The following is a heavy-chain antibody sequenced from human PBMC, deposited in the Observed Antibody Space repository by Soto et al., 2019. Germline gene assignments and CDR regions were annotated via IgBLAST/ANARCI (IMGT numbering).Heavy chain of an antibody. CDR2: ISGSGGST. Sequence: GESLKISCAASGFTFSDYAMSWVRLAPGKGLEWVSVISGSGGSTYYADSVKGRFTTSRDNSKHTLFLQMNSLRAEDTAVYYCAKDRYCSGGTCYSDFDYWGQGTQVTVSS. CDR1: GFTFSDYA. D-gene: IGHD2-15*01. J-gene: IGHJ4*02. CDR3: AKDRYCSGGTCYSDFDY. V-gene: IGHV3-23*01.